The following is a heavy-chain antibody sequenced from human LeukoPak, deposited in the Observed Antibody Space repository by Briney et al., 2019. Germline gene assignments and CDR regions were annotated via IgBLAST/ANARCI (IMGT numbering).Heavy chain of an antibody. CDR3: ARSDFWSGYSLDY. CDR1: GGSFSGYY. Sequence: SETLSLTCAVYGGSFSGYYWSWIRQPPGKGLEWIGEINHSGSTNYNPSLKSRVTISLDTSKNQSSLKLSSVTAADTAVYYCARSDFWSGYSLDYWGQGTLVTVSS. J-gene: IGHJ4*02. V-gene: IGHV4-34*01. CDR2: INHSGST. D-gene: IGHD3-3*01.